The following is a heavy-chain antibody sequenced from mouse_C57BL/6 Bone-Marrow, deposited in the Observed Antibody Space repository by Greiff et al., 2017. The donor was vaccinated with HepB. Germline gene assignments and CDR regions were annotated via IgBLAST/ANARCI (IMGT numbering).Heavy chain of an antibody. CDR2: INYDGSST. CDR1: GFTFSDYY. V-gene: IGHV5-16*01. D-gene: IGHD1-1*01. J-gene: IGHJ2*01. Sequence: EVKVVESEGGLVQPGSSMKLSCTASGFTFSDYYMAWVRQVPEKGLEWVANINYDGSSTYYLDSLKSRFIISRDNAKNILYLQMSSLKSEDTATYYCARDIHYYGSSYYDYWGQGTTLTVSS. CDR3: ARDIHYYGSSYYDY.